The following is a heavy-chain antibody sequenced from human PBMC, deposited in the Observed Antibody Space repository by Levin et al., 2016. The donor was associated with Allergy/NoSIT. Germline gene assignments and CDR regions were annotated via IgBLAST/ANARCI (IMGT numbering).Heavy chain of an antibody. CDR2: ISTKWGYH. Sequence: GESLKISCSASGFTFSSYSMYWVRQAPGKGLEYVSLISTKWGYHILHRLREGRFTISRDNAKNTLYLQMNSLRAEDTAVYYCARDRAVSMYGDYRPLDYVGPGNPGHRLL. CDR1: GFTFSSYS. V-gene: IGHV3-64*04. D-gene: IGHD4-17*01. CDR3: ARDRAVSMYGDYRPLDY. J-gene: IGHJ4*02.